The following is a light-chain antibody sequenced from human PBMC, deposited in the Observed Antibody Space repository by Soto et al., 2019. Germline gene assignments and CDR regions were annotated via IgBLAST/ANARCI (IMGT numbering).Light chain of an antibody. CDR2: DAS. V-gene: IGKV3-11*01. J-gene: IGKJ2*01. Sequence: EIVLTQSPATPSLSPGERATLSCRASQSVSSYLAWYQQKPGQAPRLLIYDASNRATGIPARFSGSGSGTDFTLTISSLEPEDFAVYYCQQRSNWPGTFGQGTKLEIK. CDR3: QQRSNWPGT. CDR1: QSVSSY.